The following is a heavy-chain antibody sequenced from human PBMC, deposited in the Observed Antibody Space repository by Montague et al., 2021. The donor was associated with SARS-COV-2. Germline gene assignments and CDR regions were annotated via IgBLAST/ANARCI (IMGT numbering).Heavy chain of an antibody. CDR3: ARVPRNYDFWSGFYDAFDI. V-gene: IGHV4-59*01. J-gene: IGHJ3*02. CDR1: GGSINSSY. Sequence: SETPSLTCTVSGGSINSSYWSRIRQPPGKGLEWIGYIYYSGSTNYNPSLKSRVTISVDTSKNQFSLKLSSVTAADTAVYYCARVPRNYDFWSGFYDAFDIWGQGTMVTVSS. CDR2: IYYSGST. D-gene: IGHD3-3*01.